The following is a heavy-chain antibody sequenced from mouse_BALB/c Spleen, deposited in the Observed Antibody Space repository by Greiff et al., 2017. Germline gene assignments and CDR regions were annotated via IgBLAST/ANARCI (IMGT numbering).Heavy chain of an antibody. Sequence: QVQLQQSGAELMKPGASVKISCKATGYTFSSYWIEWVKQRPGHGLEWIGEILPGSGSTNYNEKFKGKATFTADTSSNTAYMQLSSLTSEDSAVYYCARSYYYGSSYVGWFAYWGQGTLVTVSA. D-gene: IGHD1-1*01. J-gene: IGHJ3*01. CDR2: ILPGSGST. V-gene: IGHV1-9*01. CDR3: ARSYYYGSSYVGWFAY. CDR1: GYTFSSYW.